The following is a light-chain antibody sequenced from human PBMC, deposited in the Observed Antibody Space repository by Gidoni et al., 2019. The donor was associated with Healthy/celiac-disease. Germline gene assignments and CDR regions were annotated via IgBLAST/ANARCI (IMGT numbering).Light chain of an antibody. CDR1: QSISSY. Sequence: DIQMTQSPSSLSASVGDRVTITCRASQSISSYLNWYQQKPGKAPKPLIYSASSFQIWVPPRFSGSGAWTDFTLTISSLQPEDFAAYYCQQRYSTPPFTFGPGTKVDIK. CDR3: QQRYSTPPFT. V-gene: IGKV1-39*01. CDR2: SAS. J-gene: IGKJ3*01.